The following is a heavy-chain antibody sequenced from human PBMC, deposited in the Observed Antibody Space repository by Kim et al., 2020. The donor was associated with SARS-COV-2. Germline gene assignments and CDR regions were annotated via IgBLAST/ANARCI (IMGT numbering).Heavy chain of an antibody. V-gene: IGHV4-39*01. Sequence: PSLKSRVTISVDTSKNQFSLKLSSVTAADTAVYYCARRPYDFWSGYYDYWGLGTLVTVSS. D-gene: IGHD3-3*01. J-gene: IGHJ4*02. CDR3: ARRPYDFWSGYYDY.